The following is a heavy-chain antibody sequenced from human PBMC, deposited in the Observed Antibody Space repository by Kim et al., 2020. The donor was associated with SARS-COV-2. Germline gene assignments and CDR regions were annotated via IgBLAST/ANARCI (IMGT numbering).Heavy chain of an antibody. CDR2: LMPSFGTA. CDR1: GGTFNSFA. V-gene: IGHV1-69*13. D-gene: IGHD2-15*01. CDR3: ASGRGGCDDAFDI. Sequence: SVKVSCKASGGTFNSFAYCWVRQAPGQGLEWMGGLMPSFGTANYAQSFKGRVTFTADESTSTAYMELSSLRSEDTAVYYCASGRGGCDDAFDIWGQGTM. J-gene: IGHJ3*02.